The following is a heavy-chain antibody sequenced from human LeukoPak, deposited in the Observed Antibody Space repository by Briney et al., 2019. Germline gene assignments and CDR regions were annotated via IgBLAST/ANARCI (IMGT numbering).Heavy chain of an antibody. CDR2: IFYTGSS. CDR3: ARLFWGNAFDI. D-gene: IGHD3-16*01. V-gene: IGHV4-61*08. Sequence: SETLSLTCTVSGGSISSGGYYWSWIRQHPGKGLEWIGHIFYTGSSNYNPSLKSRVTISVDTSKNQFSLKLSSVTAADTAVYYCARLFWGNAFDIWGQGTMVTVSS. J-gene: IGHJ3*02. CDR1: GGSISSGGYY.